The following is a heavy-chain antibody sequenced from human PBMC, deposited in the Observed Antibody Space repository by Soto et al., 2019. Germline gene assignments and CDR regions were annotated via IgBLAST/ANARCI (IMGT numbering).Heavy chain of an antibody. CDR1: GGSISSSNW. D-gene: IGHD6-13*01. J-gene: IGHJ6*03. CDR2: IYHSGST. Sequence: SETLSLTCAVSGGSISSSNWWSWVRQPPGKGLEWIGEIYHSGSTNYNPSLKSRVTISVDKSKNQFSLKLSSVTAADTAVYYCAARISSSWFYSDTDAWGKETTVPLSS. CDR3: AARISSSWFYSDTDA. V-gene: IGHV4-4*02.